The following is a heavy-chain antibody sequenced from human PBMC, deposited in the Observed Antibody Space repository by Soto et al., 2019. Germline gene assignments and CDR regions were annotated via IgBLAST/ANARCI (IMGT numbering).Heavy chain of an antibody. D-gene: IGHD3-10*01. CDR1: GFTFSSYG. V-gene: IGHV3-33*01. Sequence: QVQLVESGGGVVQPGRSLRLSCAAPGFTFSSYGMHWVRQAPGKGPEWVAVIWYDGSNKYYEDSVKGRFTISRDNSKNTLYLQMKSLRAEDKAVYYCARDEWGSGSLDYWGQGTLVTVSS. CDR3: ARDEWGSGSLDY. CDR2: IWYDGSNK. J-gene: IGHJ4*02.